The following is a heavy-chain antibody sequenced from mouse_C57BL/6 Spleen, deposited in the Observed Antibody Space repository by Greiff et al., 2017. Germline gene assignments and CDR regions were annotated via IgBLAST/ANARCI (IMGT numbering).Heavy chain of an antibody. Sequence: VQLQQPGAELVKPGASVKLSCKASGYTFTRYWMNWVKQRPGRGLEWIGRIDPNSGGTKYNEKFKSKATLTVDKPSSTAYMQLSSLTSEDSSVYYCARWDYYGSIHFDYWGQGTTLTVSS. D-gene: IGHD1-1*01. CDR3: ARWDYYGSIHFDY. V-gene: IGHV1-72*01. CDR1: GYTFTRYW. J-gene: IGHJ2*01. CDR2: IDPNSGGT.